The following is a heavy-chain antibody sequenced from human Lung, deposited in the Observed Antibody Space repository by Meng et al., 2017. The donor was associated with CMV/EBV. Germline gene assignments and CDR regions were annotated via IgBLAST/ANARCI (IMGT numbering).Heavy chain of an antibody. J-gene: IGHJ3*01. V-gene: IGHV4-61*01. CDR3: ALLGEVSFGREV. CDR1: GGSVNRGSYY. Sequence: SETLSLXXHVPGGSVNRGSYYWSWIRQPPGKGLEWIGYIYYTGSTTYNPSLKCRVTASVDTSTSHFSLTLNSVTAADTAVYYRALLGEVSFGREVWG. D-gene: IGHD3-16*02. CDR2: IYYTGST.